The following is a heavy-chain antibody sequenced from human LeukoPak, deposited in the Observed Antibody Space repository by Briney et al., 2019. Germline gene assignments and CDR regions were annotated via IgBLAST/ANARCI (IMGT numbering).Heavy chain of an antibody. D-gene: IGHD6-13*01. V-gene: IGHV3-23*01. CDR1: GFTFSSYD. Sequence: GGSLRLSCAASGFTFSSYDMSWVRQAPGKGLEWVSSVSGSGGSTDYADSVKGRFTISRDNSKNTVYLQMNSLRAEDTAVYYCARAVTSSSSWYKWVNWFDPWGQGTLVTVSS. CDR2: VSGSGGST. J-gene: IGHJ5*02. CDR3: ARAVTSSSSWYKWVNWFDP.